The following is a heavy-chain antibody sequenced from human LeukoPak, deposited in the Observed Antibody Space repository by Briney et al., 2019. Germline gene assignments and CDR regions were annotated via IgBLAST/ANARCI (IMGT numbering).Heavy chain of an antibody. Sequence: GESLKISCQGSGYSFTRYWISWVRQMPGKGLEWMGRIDPSASYTNYSPSFQGHVTISADQSINTAYLQWSSLKASDTAIYYCARGLYSGYYMSGYWGQGTRVTVSS. V-gene: IGHV5-10-1*01. CDR2: IDPSASYT. J-gene: IGHJ4*02. CDR3: ARGLYSGYYMSGY. CDR1: GYSFTRYW. D-gene: IGHD5-12*01.